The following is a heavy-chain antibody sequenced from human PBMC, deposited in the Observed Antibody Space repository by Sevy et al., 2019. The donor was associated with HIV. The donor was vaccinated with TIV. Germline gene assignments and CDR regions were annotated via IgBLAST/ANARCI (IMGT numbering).Heavy chain of an antibody. CDR3: AKDSRVYSSSHFDY. Sequence: GGSLRLSCEASGFTFSSYEMNWVRQAPGKGLEWVSYISSSGTTIKYADSVKGRFTISRDNAKNSLYLQMNSLRAEDTAVYYCAKDSRVYSSSHFDYWGQGIRVTVSS. CDR2: ISSSGTTI. V-gene: IGHV3-48*03. D-gene: IGHD6-13*01. J-gene: IGHJ4*02. CDR1: GFTFSSYE.